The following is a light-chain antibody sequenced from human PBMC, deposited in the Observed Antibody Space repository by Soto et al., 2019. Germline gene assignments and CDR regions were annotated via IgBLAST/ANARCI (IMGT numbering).Light chain of an antibody. J-gene: IGKJ5*01. CDR1: QSVISTY. Sequence: EIVLTQSPGTLSLSPWERATLSCRASQSVISTYLAWYQQKPGQAPRLLIYGASSRATGIPDRFSGSGSGTDFTLTISSLEPEDFAVYYCQQRSNWPVTFGQGTRLEIK. V-gene: IGKV3D-20*02. CDR2: GAS. CDR3: QQRSNWPVT.